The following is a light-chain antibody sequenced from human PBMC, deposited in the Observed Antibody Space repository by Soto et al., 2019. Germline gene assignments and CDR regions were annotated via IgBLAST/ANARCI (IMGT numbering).Light chain of an antibody. V-gene: IGKV3-11*01. CDR1: QSVNSY. CDR3: QQRSNWPPVT. CDR2: GAS. J-gene: IGKJ4*01. Sequence: EIVLTQSPATLSLSPGERATLSCRASQSVNSYLAWYQQKVGQAPRLLIYGASNRATGIPARFSGSGSGTDFTLTISSLEPEDFAVYYCQQRSNWPPVTFGGGTKVEIK.